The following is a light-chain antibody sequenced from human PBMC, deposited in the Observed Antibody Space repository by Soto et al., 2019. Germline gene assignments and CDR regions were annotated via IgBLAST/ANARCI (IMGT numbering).Light chain of an antibody. V-gene: IGLV2-23*01. CDR2: DDT. J-gene: IGLJ1*01. CDR3: STWDDSLNGYV. Sequence: QSALTQPASVSGSPGQSITISCTGTVGLVSWYQQHPGKVPKLIIYDDTKRPSGVSSRFSGSKSGNTASLTISGLQTEDEADYYCSTWDDSLNGYVFGTGTKVTVL. CDR1: VGL.